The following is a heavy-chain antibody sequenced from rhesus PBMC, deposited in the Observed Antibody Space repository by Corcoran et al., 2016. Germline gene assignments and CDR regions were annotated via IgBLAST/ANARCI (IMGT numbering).Heavy chain of an antibody. CDR3: ARVWGYGHTVVIVAAPTDGGFDY. CDR1: WFSPRPSGMG. Sequence: QVTLKESGPALVNPTPTLPLTCPFSWFSPRPSGMGVGWLRRPPVQALDWSASIYWDDDKYYNTSRKSKRTIAKDTSKNHVVLTMTNMDPVYTATYYCARVWGYGHTVVIVAAPTDGGFDYWGQGVLVTVSS. J-gene: IGHJ4*01. V-gene: IGHV2S1*01. CDR2: IYWDDDK. D-gene: IGHD2-33*01.